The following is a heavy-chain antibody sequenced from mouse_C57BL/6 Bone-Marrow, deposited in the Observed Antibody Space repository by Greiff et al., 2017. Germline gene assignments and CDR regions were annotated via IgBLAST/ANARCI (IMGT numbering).Heavy chain of an antibody. D-gene: IGHD1-1*01. CDR2: IYPSDSET. V-gene: IGHV1-61*01. J-gene: IGHJ4*01. CDR3: ARSYYEYYYAMDY. CDR1: GYTFTSYW. Sequence: QVQLQQPGAELVRPGSSVKLSCKASGYTFTSYWMDWVKQRPGQGLEWIGNIYPSDSETHYNQKFKDKATLTVDTASSTAYMQLSSLTSEDSAVYYCARSYYEYYYAMDYWGQGTSVTVSS.